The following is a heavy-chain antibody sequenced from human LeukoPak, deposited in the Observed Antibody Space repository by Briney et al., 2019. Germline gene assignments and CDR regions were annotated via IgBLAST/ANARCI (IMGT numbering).Heavy chain of an antibody. J-gene: IGHJ4*02. CDR2: MYYSGST. CDR3: ARHDYSFGGVIAYFDH. CDR1: GGSISRSSYY. D-gene: IGHD3-16*02. V-gene: IGHV4-39*01. Sequence: SETLSLTCTVSGGSISRSSYYWGWIRQPPGKGLEWIGSMYYSGSTYYNPSLKSRVTISVDTAKNQFSLKLSSVTAADTAVYYCARHDYSFGGVIAYFDHWGQGTLVTVSS.